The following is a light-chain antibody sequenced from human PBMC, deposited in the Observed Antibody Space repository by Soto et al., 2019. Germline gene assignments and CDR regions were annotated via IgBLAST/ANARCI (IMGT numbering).Light chain of an antibody. J-gene: IGLJ1*01. Sequence: QSALTQPPSASGSPGHSVTISCTGTSSDVGSFNYVSWYEQHPGKAPKLMIFEVSKRPSGVPDRFSGSKSGNTASLTVSGLQAEDEADYYCSSYAGSNMGVFGTGTKLTVL. CDR2: EVS. V-gene: IGLV2-8*01. CDR1: SSDVGSFNY. CDR3: SSYAGSNMGV.